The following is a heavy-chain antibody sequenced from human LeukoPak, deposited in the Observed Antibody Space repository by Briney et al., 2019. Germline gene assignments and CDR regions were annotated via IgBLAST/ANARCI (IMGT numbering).Heavy chain of an antibody. Sequence: PGGSLRLXCAASGFTSSGYAMAWVRQAPGKGLESVSGFSGSGSSSYYADSVKGRFTISRDNSKNTLYLQMNSLRGEDTAVYYCAKGYTDYDYWGQGTLVTVSS. V-gene: IGHV3-23*01. J-gene: IGHJ4*02. CDR1: GFTSSGYA. D-gene: IGHD4-11*01. CDR2: FSGSGSSS. CDR3: AKGYTDYDY.